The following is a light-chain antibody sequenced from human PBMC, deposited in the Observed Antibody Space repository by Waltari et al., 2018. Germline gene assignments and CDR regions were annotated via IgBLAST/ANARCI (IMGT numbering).Light chain of an antibody. V-gene: IGLV4-69*01. J-gene: IGLJ3*02. CDR2: LTSDGSH. CDR3: QAWGTGTWV. Sequence: QLVLTQSPSASASLGASVKLACTLSSGHSDYAIPWPQQRPEKGPRYLMKLTSDGSHKKGDGIPDRFSGSSSGAERYLTISSLQSEDEADYYCQAWGTGTWVFGGGTKLTVL. CDR1: SGHSDYA.